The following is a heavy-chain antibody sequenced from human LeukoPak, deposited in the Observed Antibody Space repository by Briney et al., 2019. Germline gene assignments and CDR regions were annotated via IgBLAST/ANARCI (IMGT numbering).Heavy chain of an antibody. D-gene: IGHD3-16*01. CDR2: IGTAGDT. J-gene: IGHJ6*02. CDR1: GFTFSSYD. Sequence: AGGSLRLSCAASGFTFSSYDMHWVRQATGKGLEWVSAIGTAGDTYYPGSVKGRFTISRENAKNSLYLQMNSLRAGDTAVYYCAREAAWGDYYGMDVWGQGTTVTVS. CDR3: AREAAWGDYYGMDV. V-gene: IGHV3-13*01.